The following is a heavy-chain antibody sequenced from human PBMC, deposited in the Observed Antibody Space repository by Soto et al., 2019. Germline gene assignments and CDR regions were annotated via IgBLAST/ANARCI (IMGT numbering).Heavy chain of an antibody. Sequence: GASVNVSCKASGGTFSSYTISWVRQAPGQGLEWMGRIIPILGIANYAQKFQGRVTITADKSTSTAYLQWSSLKASDTAMYYCARHLEVPFHGRTTFYYGLDVWGQGITVTVSS. V-gene: IGHV1-69*02. CDR2: IIPILGIA. CDR1: GGTFSSYT. CDR3: ARHLEVPFHGRTTFYYGLDV. J-gene: IGHJ6*02.